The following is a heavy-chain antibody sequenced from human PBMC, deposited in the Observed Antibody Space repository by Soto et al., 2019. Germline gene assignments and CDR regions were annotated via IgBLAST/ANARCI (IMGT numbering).Heavy chain of an antibody. CDR3: ARDSSGNDGMDF. CDR2: ISGYNGNT. D-gene: IGHD6-25*01. J-gene: IGHJ6*02. V-gene: IGHV1-18*04. CDR1: GYTFISND. Sequence: QVQLVQSGAEVKKPGASVKVTCKTSGYTFISNDISWVRQAPGQGLEWMGWISGYNGNTNYAQKVQGRITMTRDTATSTAYMELRSLRSDDTAVYYCARDSSGNDGMDFWGQGTTVTVSS.